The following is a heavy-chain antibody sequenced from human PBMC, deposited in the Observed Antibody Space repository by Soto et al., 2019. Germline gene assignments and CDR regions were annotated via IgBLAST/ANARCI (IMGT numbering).Heavy chain of an antibody. Sequence: QVQLVESGGGVVQPGRSLRLSCAASGFTFSSYAMHWVHQAPGTGLEWVALISYDGINKYYAASVKGRFTISRDNSKNTLYLQMNSLRTEDTSVYYCGRCSSTSCHLGADYWGQGTLVTVSS. CDR3: GRCSSTSCHLGADY. J-gene: IGHJ4*02. CDR1: GFTFSSYA. D-gene: IGHD2-2*01. CDR2: ISYDGINK. V-gene: IGHV3-30-3*01.